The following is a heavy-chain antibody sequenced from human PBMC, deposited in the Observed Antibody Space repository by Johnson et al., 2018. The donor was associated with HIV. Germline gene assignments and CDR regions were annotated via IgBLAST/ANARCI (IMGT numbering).Heavy chain of an antibody. J-gene: IGHJ3*01. D-gene: IGHD4-17*01. CDR1: GFTFSSYG. CDR3: AKDLGDYGDSGRYVFDV. Sequence: QVQLVESGGGVVQPGGSLRLSCAASGFTFSSYGMHWVRQAPGKGLEWVAFIRYDGSNKYYADSVKGRFTISRDNSKNTLYLEMNSLKAEDTALYFCAKDLGDYGDSGRYVFDVWGQGTLVTVSS. CDR2: IRYDGSNK. V-gene: IGHV3-30*02.